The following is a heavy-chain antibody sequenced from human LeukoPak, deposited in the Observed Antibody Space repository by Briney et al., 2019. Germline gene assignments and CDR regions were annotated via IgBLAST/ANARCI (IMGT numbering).Heavy chain of an antibody. Sequence: ASVKVSCKASGYTFTGYYMHWVRQAPGQGLEWMGWINPNSGGTNYAQKFQGWVTMTRDTSISTAYMELSRLRSDDTAVYYCARDGDPMVRGKIHFDYWGQGTLVTVSS. CDR2: INPNSGGT. CDR1: GYTFTGYY. J-gene: IGHJ4*02. D-gene: IGHD3-10*01. CDR3: ARDGDPMVRGKIHFDY. V-gene: IGHV1-2*04.